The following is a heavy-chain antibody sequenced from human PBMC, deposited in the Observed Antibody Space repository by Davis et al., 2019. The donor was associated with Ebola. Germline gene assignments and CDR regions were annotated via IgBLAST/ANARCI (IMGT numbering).Heavy chain of an antibody. CDR2: IYYSGST. CDR3: ARLSPFLGGWQTYYYYYYGMDV. V-gene: IGHV4-39*01. D-gene: IGHD3-16*01. CDR1: GGSISSSSYY. J-gene: IGHJ6*04. Sequence: MPSETLSLTCTVSGGSISSSSYYWGWIRQPPGKGLEWIGSIYYSGSTYYNPSLKSRVTISVDTSKNQFSLKLSSVTAADTAVYYCARLSPFLGGWQTYYYYYYGMDVWGKGTTVTVSS.